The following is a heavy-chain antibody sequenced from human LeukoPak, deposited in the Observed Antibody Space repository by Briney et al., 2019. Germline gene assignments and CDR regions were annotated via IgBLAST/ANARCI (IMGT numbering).Heavy chain of an antibody. CDR1: GFAFSSYA. CDR2: ISCSGAST. D-gene: IGHD6-6*01. Sequence: GGSMRLSCAASGFAFSSYAMSWVRQAPGKGLEWVSVISCSGASTYYADSVKGRFTISIDNSKNTLYLQMNSLRAEDTAVYYCSKDGRSSSSYYFDHWGQGTLVTVSS. J-gene: IGHJ4*02. CDR3: SKDGRSSSSYYFDH. V-gene: IGHV3-23*01.